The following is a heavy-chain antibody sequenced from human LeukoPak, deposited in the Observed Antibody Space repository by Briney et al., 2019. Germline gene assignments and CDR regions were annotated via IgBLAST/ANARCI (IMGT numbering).Heavy chain of an antibody. CDR2: ISGSGGST. CDR1: GFTFSSYG. CDR3: AKWPFYYDSSGYFDY. V-gene: IGHV3-23*01. D-gene: IGHD3-22*01. Sequence: GGSLRLSCAASGFTFSSYGMSWVRQAPGKGLEWVSAISGSGGSTYYADSVKGRFTISRDNSKNTLYLQMNSLRAEDTAVYYCAKWPFYYDSSGYFDYWGQGTLVTVSS. J-gene: IGHJ4*02.